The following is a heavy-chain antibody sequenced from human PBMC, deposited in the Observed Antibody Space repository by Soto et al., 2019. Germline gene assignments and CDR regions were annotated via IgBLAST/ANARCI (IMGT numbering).Heavy chain of an antibody. J-gene: IGHJ3*02. CDR2: IYYSGTT. Sequence: QVQLQESGPRLVKPSQTLSLTCTVSGGSISSGGYFWSWIRQHPEKGLDGIGCIYYSGTTYYNPSLKSRMTMSIDTSKKQFYLELRSVTAADTDMYYCAQQIAATGTGRPFDIWGQGTMVTVSS. D-gene: IGHD6-13*01. V-gene: IGHV4-31*03. CDR3: AQQIAATGTGRPFDI. CDR1: GGSISSGGYF.